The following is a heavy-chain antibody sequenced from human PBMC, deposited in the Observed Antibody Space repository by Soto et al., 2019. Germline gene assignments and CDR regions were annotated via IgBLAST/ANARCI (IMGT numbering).Heavy chain of an antibody. CDR3: AKDLWQQLALDYYYYGMDV. J-gene: IGHJ6*02. D-gene: IGHD6-13*01. CDR1: GFTFSSYG. V-gene: IGHV3-30*18. CDR2: ISYDGSNK. Sequence: GGSLRLSCAASGFTFSSYGMHWVRQAPGKGLEWVAVISYDGSNKYYADSVKGRFTISRDNSKNTLYLQMNSLRAEDTAVYYCAKDLWQQLALDYYYYGMDVWGQGT.